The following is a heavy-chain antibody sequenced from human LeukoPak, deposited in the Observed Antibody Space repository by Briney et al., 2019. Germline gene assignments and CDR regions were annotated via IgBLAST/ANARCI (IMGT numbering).Heavy chain of an antibody. CDR1: GFTFSSYA. D-gene: IGHD3-10*01. CDR3: AKGRDYYGSGPTGYDY. CDR2: ISGSGGST. V-gene: IGHV3-23*01. Sequence: GGSLRLSCAASGFTFSSYAMSWVRQAPGKGLEWVSAISGSGGSTYYADSVKGRFTISRDNSKNTLYLQMNSLRAEDTAVYYCAKGRDYYGSGPTGYDYWGQGTLVTVSS. J-gene: IGHJ4*02.